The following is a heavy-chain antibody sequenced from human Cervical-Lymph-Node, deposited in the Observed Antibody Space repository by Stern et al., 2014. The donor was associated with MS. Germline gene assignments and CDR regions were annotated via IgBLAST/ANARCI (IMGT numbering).Heavy chain of an antibody. CDR2: INPSGGST. D-gene: IGHD6-19*01. Sequence: VQLVQSGAEVKKPGASVKVSCKACGYTFPSYYMHWVRQAPGQGLEWMGIINPSGGSTSYAQKFQDRITMTRDTSTSTVYMELSSLRSEDTAVYYCAGEVAGHRLGMMDVWGQGTTVTVSS. CDR1: GYTFPSYY. CDR3: AGEVAGHRLGMMDV. V-gene: IGHV1-46*01. J-gene: IGHJ6*02.